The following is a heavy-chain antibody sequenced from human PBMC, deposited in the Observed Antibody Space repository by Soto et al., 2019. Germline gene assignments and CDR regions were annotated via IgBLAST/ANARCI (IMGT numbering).Heavy chain of an antibody. J-gene: IGHJ4*02. Sequence: EVQLVESGGDLVQPGGSLRLSCAASGFTFRNYPMYWVRQTPGKGLVWVSRISSDGRSTIYADSVKGRFTISRDNARNTLYLQMNTLRAEDTAVYYCGRVGNGEGYYWGQGTLVTVSS. D-gene: IGHD2-8*01. CDR2: ISSDGRST. CDR3: GRVGNGEGYY. V-gene: IGHV3-74*01. CDR1: GFTFRNYP.